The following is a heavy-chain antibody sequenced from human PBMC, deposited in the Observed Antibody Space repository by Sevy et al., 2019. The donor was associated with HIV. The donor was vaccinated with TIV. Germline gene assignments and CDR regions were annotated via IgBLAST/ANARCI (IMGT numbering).Heavy chain of an antibody. D-gene: IGHD3-16*01. Sequence: GGSLRLSCTASGFTLSDYYMSWIRQAPGKGLQWISYISGSDDSGGDDTIYYADSVKGRFTISRDNAKNSLYRKMSSLMADDTAVYYCARDHVKDGKGGDYYYHAMDVWGRGTTVTVSS. V-gene: IGHV3-11*01. CDR1: GFTLSDYY. J-gene: IGHJ6*02. CDR2: ISGSDDSGGDDTI. CDR3: ARDHVKDGKGGDYYYHAMDV.